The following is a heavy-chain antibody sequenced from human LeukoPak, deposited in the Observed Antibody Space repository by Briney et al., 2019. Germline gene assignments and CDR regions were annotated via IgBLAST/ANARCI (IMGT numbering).Heavy chain of an antibody. V-gene: IGHV1-2*02. CDR2: INPNSGGT. CDR1: GYTFTGYY. D-gene: IGHD3-22*01. Sequence: ASVKVSCKASGYTFTGYYMHWVRQAPGQGLEWMGWINPNSGGTNYAQKFQGRVTMTRDTSISTAYMELSRLRSDDTAVYYCARETYYYDTKSGGDAFDIWGQGTMVTVSS. CDR3: ARETYYYDTKSGGDAFDI. J-gene: IGHJ3*02.